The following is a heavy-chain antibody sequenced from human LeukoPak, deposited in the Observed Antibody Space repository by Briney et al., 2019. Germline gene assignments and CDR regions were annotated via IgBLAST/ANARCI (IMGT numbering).Heavy chain of an antibody. CDR2: ISGASDYR. V-gene: IGHV3-11*03. CDR3: ARRGGGIRPEDY. J-gene: IGHJ4*02. Sequence: GGSLRLSCAASGFIFSDYYMSWIRQAPGKGLEWVSYISGASDYRKYADSVKGRFTISRDNAKKSLYLQMNSLRAEDTALYYCARRGGGIRPEDYWGQGTLVTVSS. D-gene: IGHD2-15*01. CDR1: GFIFSDYY.